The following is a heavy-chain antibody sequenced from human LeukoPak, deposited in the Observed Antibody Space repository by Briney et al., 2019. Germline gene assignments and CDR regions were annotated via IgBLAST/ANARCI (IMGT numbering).Heavy chain of an antibody. V-gene: IGHV4-39*07. D-gene: IGHD1-26*01. CDR1: GGSISSSSYY. CDR3: AREAGATRGNWFDP. J-gene: IGHJ5*02. CDR2: IYYSGST. Sequence: NPSETLSLTCTVSGGSISSSSYYWGWIRQPPGKGLEWIGSIYYSGSTYYNPSLKSRVTISVDTSKNQFSLQLNSVTPEDTAVYYCAREAGATRGNWFDPWGQGTLVTVSS.